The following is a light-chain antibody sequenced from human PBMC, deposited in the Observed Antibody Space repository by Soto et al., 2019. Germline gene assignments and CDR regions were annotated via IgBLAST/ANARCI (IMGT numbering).Light chain of an antibody. CDR2: GAS. CDR3: QQYNNWPPYT. Sequence: EIVMTQSPATLSVSPGERATPPSGPSRGFGGTLAWYQQKPGQAPRLLIYGASTRATGIPARFSGSGSGTEFTLTISSLQSEDFAVYYCQQYNNWPPYTFGQGTKLEIK. J-gene: IGKJ2*01. CDR1: RGFGGT. V-gene: IGKV3-15*01.